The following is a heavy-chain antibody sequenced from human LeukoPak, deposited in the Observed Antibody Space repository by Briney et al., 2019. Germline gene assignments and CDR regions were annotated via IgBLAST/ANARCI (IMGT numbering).Heavy chain of an antibody. CDR2: ISSSSSYI. CDR3: ASTPLRRWRGSGWYYFDY. V-gene: IGHV3-21*01. J-gene: IGHJ4*02. D-gene: IGHD6-19*01. CDR1: GFTFSSYS. Sequence: GGSLRLSCAASGFTFSSYSMNWVRQAPGKGLEWVSSISSSSSYIYYADSVKGRFTISRDNAKNSLYLQMNSLRAEDTAVYYCASTPLRRWRGSGWYYFDYWGQGTLVTVSS.